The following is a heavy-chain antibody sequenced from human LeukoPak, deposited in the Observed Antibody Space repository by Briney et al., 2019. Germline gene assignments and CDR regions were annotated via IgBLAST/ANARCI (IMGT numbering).Heavy chain of an antibody. D-gene: IGHD3-10*01. J-gene: IGHJ3*02. V-gene: IGHV3-33*01. CDR3: VTDWGVITNDAFDI. CDR2: IWYDGSNK. CDR1: GFTFSSYG. Sequence: PGRSLRLSCAASGFTFSSYGMHWVRQAPGKGLEWVAVIWYDGSNKYYADSVKGRFTISRDNSKNTLYLQMRSLRPEDTAVYYCVTDWGVITNDAFDIWGQGTMVTVSS.